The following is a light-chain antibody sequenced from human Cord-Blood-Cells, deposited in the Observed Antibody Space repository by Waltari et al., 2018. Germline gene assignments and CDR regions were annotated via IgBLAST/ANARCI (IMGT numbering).Light chain of an antibody. J-gene: IGLJ1*01. V-gene: IGLV2-14*01. CDR2: DVS. Sequence: QSALTQPASVSGSPGQSITISCTGTSSDVGGYNYVSWYQQHPGKAPKLMIYDVSKGPPGVYNLFSCSKSGNTASLTISGLQAEDEADYYCSSYTSSSTYVFGTGTKVTVL. CDR1: SSDVGGYNY. CDR3: SSYTSSSTYV.